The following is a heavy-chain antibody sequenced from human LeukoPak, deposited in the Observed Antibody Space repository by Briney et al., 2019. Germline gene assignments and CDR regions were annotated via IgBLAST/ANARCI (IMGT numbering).Heavy chain of an antibody. Sequence: GESLKISCKGSGYSFTSYWIGWVRQMPGKGLEWMGIIYPGDSDTRYSPSFQGQVTISADKSISTAYLQWSSLKASDTAMYYCARHRDEVLPDAFDIWAKGQWSPSLQ. CDR2: IYPGDSDT. CDR3: ARHRDEVLPDAFDI. J-gene: IGHJ3*02. V-gene: IGHV5-51*01. CDR1: GYSFTSYW. D-gene: IGHD2-15*01.